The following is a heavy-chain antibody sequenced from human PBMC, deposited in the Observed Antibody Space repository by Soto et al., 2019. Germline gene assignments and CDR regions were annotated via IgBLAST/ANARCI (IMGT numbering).Heavy chain of an antibody. CDR1: GGSISSGDYY. CDR2: IYYSGST. D-gene: IGHD5-18*01. Sequence: TLSLTCTVSGGSISSGDYYWSWIRQPPGKGLEWIGYIYYSGSTYYNPSLKSRVTISVDTSKNQFSLKLSSVTAADTAVYYCASSSYGYTFYDYWGQGTLVTVSS. CDR3: ASSSYGYTFYDY. J-gene: IGHJ4*02. V-gene: IGHV4-30-4*01.